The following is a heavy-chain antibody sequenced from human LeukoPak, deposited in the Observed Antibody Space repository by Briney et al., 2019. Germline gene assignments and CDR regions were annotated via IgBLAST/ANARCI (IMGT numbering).Heavy chain of an antibody. CDR3: ARRYSPRGYSYDS. CDR2: ISHSGRT. Sequence: SETLSLTCAVDDVSLSGNHWSWIRQSPGKGLEWIAEISHSGRTNYSPSLKSRVSISLDTSKNQFSLRLTSMTAADTAIYYCARRYSPRGYSYDSWGRGTLVTVSS. D-gene: IGHD5-12*01. CDR1: DVSLSGNH. J-gene: IGHJ4*02. V-gene: IGHV4-34*01.